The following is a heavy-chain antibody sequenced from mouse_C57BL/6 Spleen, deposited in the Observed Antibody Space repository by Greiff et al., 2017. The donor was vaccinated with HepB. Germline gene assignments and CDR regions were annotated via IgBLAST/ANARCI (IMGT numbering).Heavy chain of an antibody. J-gene: IGHJ2*01. Sequence: EVKLMESEGGLVQPGRSMKLSCTASGFTFSDYYMAWVRQVPEKGLEWVANINYDGSSTYYLDSLKSRFIISRDNAKNILYLQMSSLKSEDTATYYCARVLRFFFDYWGQGTTLTVSS. CDR2: INYDGSST. V-gene: IGHV5-16*01. D-gene: IGHD1-1*01. CDR3: ARVLRFFFDY. CDR1: GFTFSDYY.